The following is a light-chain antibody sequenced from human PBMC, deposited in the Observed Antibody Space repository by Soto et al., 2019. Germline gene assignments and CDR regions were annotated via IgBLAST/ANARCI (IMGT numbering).Light chain of an antibody. CDR1: ISDVGSYNL. J-gene: IGLJ1*01. Sequence: LRQPASGTESPGQSINLSCTGTISDVGSYNLVSWYQQQPGKAPKRMIYEGSKRPSGVSNRFSGSKSGKTASLTISGLQADDEGDYYCCPYAGSRILYVYEAGTKVTGL. V-gene: IGLV2-23*01. CDR2: EGS. CDR3: CPYAGSRILYV.